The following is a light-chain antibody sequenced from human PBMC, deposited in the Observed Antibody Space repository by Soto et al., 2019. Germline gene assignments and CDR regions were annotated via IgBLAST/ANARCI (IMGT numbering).Light chain of an antibody. CDR1: ISDIGHYDY. CDR3: CSLTTSHTYV. CDR2: HVT. Sequence: QSLLTQPASVSGSPGQSITISCTGTISDIGHYDYVSWYQQHPGKAPKLMIYHVTYRPSGVSNRYSGSKSGNSASLTISGLQADDEADYYCCSLTTSHTYVFGSGTKVTVL. V-gene: IGLV2-14*03. J-gene: IGLJ1*01.